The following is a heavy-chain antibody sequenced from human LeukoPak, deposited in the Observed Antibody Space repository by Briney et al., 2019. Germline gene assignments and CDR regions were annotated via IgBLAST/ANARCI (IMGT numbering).Heavy chain of an antibody. Sequence: GASVKVSCKASGYTFTSYDINWVRQATGPGLEWMGWMNPNSGNTGYAQKFQGRVTMTRNTSISTAYMELSSLRSEDTAVYYCATSRDILTGYYYYWGPGTLVTVSS. CDR2: MNPNSGNT. V-gene: IGHV1-8*01. CDR3: ATSRDILTGYYYY. D-gene: IGHD3-9*01. J-gene: IGHJ4*02. CDR1: GYTFTSYD.